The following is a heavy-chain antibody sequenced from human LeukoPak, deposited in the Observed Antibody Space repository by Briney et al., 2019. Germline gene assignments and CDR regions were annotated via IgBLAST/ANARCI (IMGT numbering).Heavy chain of an antibody. D-gene: IGHD1-26*01. CDR1: GFSFSSYN. Sequence: VGSLRLSSEASGFSFSSYNMDSVRRTPGKGLEWSSSITTSSSYTFYADSVKGRFTISRDNARNSLYLQMNSLAAEDTAVYYCARDPYSGAYGDTYYYYMDVWGKGTTVTISS. V-gene: IGHV3-21*01. J-gene: IGHJ6*03. CDR3: ARDPYSGAYGDTYYYYMDV. CDR2: ITTSSSYT.